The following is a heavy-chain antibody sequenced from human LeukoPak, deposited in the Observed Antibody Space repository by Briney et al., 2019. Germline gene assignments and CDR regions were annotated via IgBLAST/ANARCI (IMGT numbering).Heavy chain of an antibody. CDR2: INHSGST. CDR1: GGSLRGYY. J-gene: IGHJ4*02. CDR3: GRSCPVGSCPIDY. D-gene: IGHD2-15*01. V-gene: IGHV4-34*01. Sequence: SETLSLTCAVYGGSLRGYYWSWIRQPPGKGLEWIGEINHSGSTKGLEWFGEINHSGSTKYTPSLKSRVAISVDTSKNQFSLMLSPVTAADTAVYYCGRSCPVGSCPIDYWGQGTLVTVSS.